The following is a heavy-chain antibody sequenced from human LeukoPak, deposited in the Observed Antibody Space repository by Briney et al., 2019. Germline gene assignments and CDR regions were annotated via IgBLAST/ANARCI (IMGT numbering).Heavy chain of an antibody. CDR2: IYYSGST. V-gene: IGHV4-59*01. Sequence: PSETLSLTCSVSGGSISSYYWSWIRQPPGKGLEWIGYIYYSGSTNYNPSLKSRVTISVDTSKNQFSLKLSSVTAADTAVYYCARGLNYYDSSGYYPDAFDIWGQGTMVTVSS. CDR1: GGSISSYY. J-gene: IGHJ3*02. CDR3: ARGLNYYDSSGYYPDAFDI. D-gene: IGHD3-22*01.